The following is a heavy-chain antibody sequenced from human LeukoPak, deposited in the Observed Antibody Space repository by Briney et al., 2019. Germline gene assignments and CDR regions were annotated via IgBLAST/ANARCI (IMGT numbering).Heavy chain of an antibody. Sequence: SETLSLTCAVYGGSFSGYYWSRIRQPPGKGLEWIGEINHSGSTNYNPSLKSRVTISVDTSKNQFSLKLSSVTAADTAVYYCATIDYGDYANRRVDYWGQGTLVTVSS. J-gene: IGHJ4*02. CDR1: GGSFSGYY. CDR2: INHSGST. D-gene: IGHD4-17*01. V-gene: IGHV4-34*01. CDR3: ATIDYGDYANRRVDY.